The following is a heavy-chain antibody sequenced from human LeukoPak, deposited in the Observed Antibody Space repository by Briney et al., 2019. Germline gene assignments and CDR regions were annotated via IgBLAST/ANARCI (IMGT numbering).Heavy chain of an antibody. V-gene: IGHV3-23*01. Sequence: GGSLRLSCAASGFTFSSYAMSWVRQAPGKGLEWVSAISGSGGSTYYADSVKGRFTISRDNSKNTLYLQMNSLRAEDTAVYYCAKAPGIAAAEVIEGFDYWGQGTLVTVSS. J-gene: IGHJ4*02. CDR3: AKAPGIAAAEVIEGFDY. D-gene: IGHD6-13*01. CDR2: ISGSGGST. CDR1: GFTFSSYA.